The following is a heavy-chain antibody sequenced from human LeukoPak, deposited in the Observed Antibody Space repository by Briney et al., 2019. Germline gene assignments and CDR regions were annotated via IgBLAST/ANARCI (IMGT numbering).Heavy chain of an antibody. CDR2: ISGSGGST. Sequence: QPGGSLRLSCAAYGFTFSSSAMSSVRHAPGKGLEWGSAISGSGGSTYYADSVKGRFTSSRDNSKNTLYLQMNSLRAEDTAVYYCAKDFVGFDYYDSSGYLFLPDYWGQGTLVTVSS. D-gene: IGHD3-22*01. J-gene: IGHJ4*02. CDR3: AKDFVGFDYYDSSGYLFLPDY. V-gene: IGHV3-23*01. CDR1: GFTFSSSA.